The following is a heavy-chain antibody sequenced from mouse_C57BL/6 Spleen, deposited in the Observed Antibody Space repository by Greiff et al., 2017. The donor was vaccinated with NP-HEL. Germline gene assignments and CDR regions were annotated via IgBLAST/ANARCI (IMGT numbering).Heavy chain of an antibody. CDR1: GDTFTDYN. V-gene: IGHV1-22*01. D-gene: IGHD1-1*01. Sequence: EVQLQQSGPELGKKGASGQRAGRGAGDTFTDYNMHWVKQSHGKSLEWIGYINPNNGGTSYNQKFKGKATLTVNKSSSTAYMELRSLTSEDSAVYYCAPTVVATDYAMDYWGQGTSVTVSS. CDR2: INPNNGGT. CDR3: APTVVATDYAMDY. J-gene: IGHJ4*01.